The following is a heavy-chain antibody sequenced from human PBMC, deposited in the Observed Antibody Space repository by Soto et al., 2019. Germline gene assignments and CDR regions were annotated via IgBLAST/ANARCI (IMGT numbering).Heavy chain of an antibody. Sequence: ASVKVSCKASGYTFTSYGISWVRQAPGQGLEWMGWISAYNGNTNYAQKHQGRVTMTTDTSTSTAYMELRSLRSDDTAVYYCARDPPFAIAAPRYMDVWGKGTTVTVSS. D-gene: IGHD6-13*01. J-gene: IGHJ6*03. V-gene: IGHV1-18*01. CDR1: GYTFTSYG. CDR3: ARDPPFAIAAPRYMDV. CDR2: ISAYNGNT.